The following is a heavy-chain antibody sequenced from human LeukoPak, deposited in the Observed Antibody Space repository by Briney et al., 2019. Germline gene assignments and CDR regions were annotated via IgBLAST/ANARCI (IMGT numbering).Heavy chain of an antibody. D-gene: IGHD4-23*01. V-gene: IGHV3-11*01. J-gene: IGHJ5*02. CDR3: AREQATVVTPQGNWFDP. Sequence: PGGSLRLSCAASGFTFSDYYMSWIRQAPGKGLEWVSYISSSGSTIYYADSVKGRFTISRDNAKNSLYLQMNSLRAEDTAVYYCAREQATVVTPQGNWFDPWGRGTLVTVSS. CDR2: ISSSGSTI. CDR1: GFTFSDYY.